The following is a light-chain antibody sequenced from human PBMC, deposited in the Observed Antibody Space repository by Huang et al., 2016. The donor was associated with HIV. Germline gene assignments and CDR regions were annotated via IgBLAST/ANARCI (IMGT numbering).Light chain of an antibody. CDR2: EAS. V-gene: IGKV2-29*02. CDR1: QSLLHSDGKTY. CDR3: MQGIHLIT. J-gene: IGKJ5*01. Sequence: DIVMTQTPLSLSVTPGQPASISCKSSQSLLHSDGKTYLFWYLQKPGQSPQLLIYEASSRFSGVPDRVSGSGSGTDFTLRISRVEAEDVGVYYCMQGIHLITFGQGTRLEIK.